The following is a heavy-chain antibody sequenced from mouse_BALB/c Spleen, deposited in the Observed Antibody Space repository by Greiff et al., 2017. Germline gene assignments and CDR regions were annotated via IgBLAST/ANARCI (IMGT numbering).Heavy chain of an antibody. CDR1: GFNIKDYY. CDR2: IDPENGDT. V-gene: IGHV14-4*02. CDR3: NAYGNYIMDY. J-gene: IGHJ4*01. Sequence: EVKLMESGAELVRSGASVKLSCTASGFNIKDYYMHWVKQRPEQGLEWIGWIDPENGDTEYAPKFQGKATMTADTSSNTAYLQLSSLTSEDTAVYYCNAYGNYIMDYWGQGTSVTVSS. D-gene: IGHD2-1*01.